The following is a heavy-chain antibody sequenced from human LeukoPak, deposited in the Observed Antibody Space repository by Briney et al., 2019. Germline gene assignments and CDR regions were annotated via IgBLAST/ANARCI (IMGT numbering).Heavy chain of an antibody. CDR2: INHSGST. V-gene: IGHV4-34*01. J-gene: IGHJ6*03. CDR1: GGSFSGYY. Sequence: SETLSLTCAVYGGSFSGYYWSWIRQPPGKGLEWIGEINHSGSTNYNPSLKSRVTISVDTSKNQFSLKLSSVTAADTAVYYCARSSEGPYCSSTSCYFYYYYYYMDVWGKGTTVTVSS. CDR3: ARSSEGPYCSSTSCYFYYYYYYMDV. D-gene: IGHD2-2*01.